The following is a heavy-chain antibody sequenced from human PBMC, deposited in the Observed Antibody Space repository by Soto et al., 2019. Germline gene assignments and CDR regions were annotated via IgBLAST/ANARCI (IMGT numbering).Heavy chain of an antibody. V-gene: IGHV1-69*08. J-gene: IGHJ4*02. CDR1: GGTFSSYT. CDR2: IIPILGIA. Sequence: QVQLVQSGAEVKKPGSSVKVSCKASGGTFSSYTISWVRQAPGQGLEWMGRIIPILGIANYAQKLQGRVTIXXDXSXXTAYMELSSLRSEDTAVYYCAREMLYGSGSYLSDYWGQGTLVTVSS. D-gene: IGHD3-10*01. CDR3: AREMLYGSGSYLSDY.